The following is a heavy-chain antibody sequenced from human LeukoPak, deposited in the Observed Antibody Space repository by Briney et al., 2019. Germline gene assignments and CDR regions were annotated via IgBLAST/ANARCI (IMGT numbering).Heavy chain of an antibody. J-gene: IGHJ6*02. CDR1: GGSISSYY. Sequence: SETLSLTCTVSGGSISSYYWSWIRQPPGKGLEWIGYIYYSGSTNYNPSLKSRVTISVDTSKNQFPLKLSSVTAADTAVYYCARQGSGSYYNSKAYYYYGMDVWGQGTTVTVSS. CDR3: ARQGSGSYYNSKAYYYYGMDV. CDR2: IYYSGST. D-gene: IGHD3-10*01. V-gene: IGHV4-59*08.